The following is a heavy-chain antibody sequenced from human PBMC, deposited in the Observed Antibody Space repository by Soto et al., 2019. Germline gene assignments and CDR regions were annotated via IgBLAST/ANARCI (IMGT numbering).Heavy chain of an antibody. V-gene: IGHV1-69*04. CDR3: ARDDARYSFDP. CDR1: GGTFSSYT. Sequence: ASVKVSCKASGGTFSSYTISWVRQAPGQGLEWMGRIIPILGIANHAQKFQGRVTMTADKSTSTAYMELSRLRSEDTAVYYCARDDARYSFDPWGQGTLVTVSS. D-gene: IGHD3-9*01. J-gene: IGHJ5*02. CDR2: IIPILGIA.